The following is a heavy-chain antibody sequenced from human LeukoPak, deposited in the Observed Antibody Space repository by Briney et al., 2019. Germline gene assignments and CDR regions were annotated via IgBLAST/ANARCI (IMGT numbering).Heavy chain of an antibody. D-gene: IGHD2-15*01. V-gene: IGHV3-21*01. CDR1: GFTFSSYS. Sequence: KSGGSLRLSCAASGFTFSSYSMNWVRQAPGKGLEWVSSISSSSSYIYYADSVKGRFTISRDNAKNSLYLQMNSLRAEDTAVYYCARAVYCSGGSCYWDYYYYGMDVWGQGTTVTVSS. J-gene: IGHJ6*02. CDR3: ARAVYCSGGSCYWDYYYYGMDV. CDR2: ISSSSSYI.